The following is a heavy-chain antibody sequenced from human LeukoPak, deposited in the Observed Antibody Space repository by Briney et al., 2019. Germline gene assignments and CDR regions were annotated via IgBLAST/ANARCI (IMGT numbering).Heavy chain of an antibody. J-gene: IGHJ4*02. CDR2: IKQDGSWA. CDR3: TTAAPTHEFDY. CDR1: GFTFTNYW. Sequence: GGSLRLSCAASGFTFTNYWMTWVRQAPGKGLEWVADIKQDGSWANYVQSVKGRFTISRDNAKDSLYLQMYSLRAEDTAVYYRTTAAPTHEFDYWGQGTLVTVSS. V-gene: IGHV3-7*05. D-gene: IGHD1-1*01.